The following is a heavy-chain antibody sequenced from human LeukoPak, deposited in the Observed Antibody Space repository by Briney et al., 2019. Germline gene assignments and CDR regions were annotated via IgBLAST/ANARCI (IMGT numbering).Heavy chain of an antibody. CDR1: GGSICSYY. Sequence: PSETLSLTCTVSGGSICSYYWSWMRQPPGKGLEWIGYIYYSGSTNYNPSLKSRVTISVDTSKNQFSLKLSSVTADDTAVYYCAREAEAKYSNYVDYWGQGTLVTVSS. V-gene: IGHV4-59*01. J-gene: IGHJ4*02. CDR3: AREAEAKYSNYVDY. D-gene: IGHD4-11*01. CDR2: IYYSGST.